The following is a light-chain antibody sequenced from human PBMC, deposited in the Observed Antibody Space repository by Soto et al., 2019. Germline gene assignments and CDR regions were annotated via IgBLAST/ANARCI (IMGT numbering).Light chain of an antibody. V-gene: IGKV3-11*01. CDR1: ESVSRY. CDR3: QQSCNWPST. Sequence: EIVLTQSPATLSLSPGNRATLSCRASESVSRYLAWYQQKPGQAPTLRIYDASNSATDIPPRFSGSGSGTDFTLTIASAEPEDFASYYGQQSCNWPSTFGGGTKVEIK. CDR2: DAS. J-gene: IGKJ4*01.